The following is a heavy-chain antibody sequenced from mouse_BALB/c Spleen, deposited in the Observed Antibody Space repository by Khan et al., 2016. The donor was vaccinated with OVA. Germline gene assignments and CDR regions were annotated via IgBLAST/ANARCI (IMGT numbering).Heavy chain of an antibody. Sequence: EVQLVESGPGLVKPSQSLSLTCTVTGYSITSGYGWNWIRQFPGNKLEWMGYISYSCSTNYNPSLKSRISITRDTSKNQFFLQLNSVTTEDTATYYCARTARIKYWGQGTTLTVSS. J-gene: IGHJ2*01. V-gene: IGHV3-2*02. CDR2: ISYSCST. CDR1: GYSITSGYG. D-gene: IGHD1-2*01. CDR3: ARTARIKY.